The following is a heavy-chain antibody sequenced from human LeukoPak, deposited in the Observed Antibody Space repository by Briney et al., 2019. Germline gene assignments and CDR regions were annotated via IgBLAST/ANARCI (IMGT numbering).Heavy chain of an antibody. CDR1: GFTFDDYA. J-gene: IGHJ4*02. CDR2: ISWNSGSI. CDR3: AKGMKQQLVYFDY. D-gene: IGHD6-13*01. Sequence: PGGSLRLSCAASGFTFDDYAMHWVRQAPGKGLGWVSGISWNSGSIGYADSVKGRFTISRDNAKNSLYLQMNSLRAEDTALYYCAKGMKQQLVYFDYWGQGTLVTVSS. V-gene: IGHV3-9*01.